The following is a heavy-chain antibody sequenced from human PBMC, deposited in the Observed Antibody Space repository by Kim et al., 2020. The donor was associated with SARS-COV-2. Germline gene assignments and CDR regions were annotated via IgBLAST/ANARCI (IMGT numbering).Heavy chain of an antibody. D-gene: IGHD6-19*01. CDR2: IFYTGKT. CDR3: ARLPDINGWPFDY. CDR1: GASIGTDY. V-gene: IGHV4-59*08. Sequence: SETLSLTCTISGASIGTDYWTWIRQSPGRGLERIGYIFYTGKTSYNPSLRSRVSLSLDTSRNQFSLRLNSVTAADTAVYFCARLPDINGWPFDYWAQGTLVTVSS. J-gene: IGHJ4*02.